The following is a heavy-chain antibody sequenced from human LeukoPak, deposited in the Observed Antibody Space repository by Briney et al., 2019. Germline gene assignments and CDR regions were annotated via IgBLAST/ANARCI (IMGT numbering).Heavy chain of an antibody. CDR2: LYTGGSP. V-gene: IGHV4-61*02. Sequence: SETLSLTCTVSGGSISSGSYYWSWIRQPAGKGLEWIGRLYTGGSPNYNPSLKSRVTISVDTSKNQFSLRLSSVTAADTAVYYCARVAPFQVLGSGTHRGMDVWGQGTTVTVSS. CDR1: GGSISSGSYY. CDR3: ARVAPFQVLGSGTHRGMDV. D-gene: IGHD3-10*01. J-gene: IGHJ6*02.